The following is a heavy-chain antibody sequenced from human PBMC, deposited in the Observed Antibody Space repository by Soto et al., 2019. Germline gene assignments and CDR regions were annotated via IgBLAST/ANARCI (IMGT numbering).Heavy chain of an antibody. D-gene: IGHD3-22*01. CDR1: GYSFTSYW. Sequence: GESLKTSCKGSGYSFTSYWISWVRQMPGKGLEWMGRIDPSDSYTNYSPSFQGHVTISADKSISTAYLQWSSLKASDTAMYYCARNVYYDSSGYYYRFDYWGQGTLVTVSS. CDR3: ARNVYYDSSGYYYRFDY. CDR2: IDPSDSYT. J-gene: IGHJ4*01. V-gene: IGHV5-10-1*01.